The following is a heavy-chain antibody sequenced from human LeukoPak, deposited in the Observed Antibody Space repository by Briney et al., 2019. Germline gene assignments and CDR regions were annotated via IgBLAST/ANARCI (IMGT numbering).Heavy chain of an antibody. Sequence: PSETLSLTCTVSGGSISSSSYHWGWIRQPPGKGLEWIGSIYYSGSTYYNPSLKSRVTISVDTSKNQFSLKLSSVTAADTAVYYCARDLRYYYDSSGYPNDAFDIWGQGTMVTVSS. J-gene: IGHJ3*02. CDR1: GGSISSSSYH. D-gene: IGHD3-22*01. CDR3: ARDLRYYYDSSGYPNDAFDI. V-gene: IGHV4-39*07. CDR2: IYYSGST.